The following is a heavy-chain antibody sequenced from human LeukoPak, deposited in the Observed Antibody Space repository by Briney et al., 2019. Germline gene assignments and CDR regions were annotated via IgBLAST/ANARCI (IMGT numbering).Heavy chain of an antibody. D-gene: IGHD6-13*01. Sequence: SETLSLTCTVSGDSIRSYYWSWIRQPPGKGLEWIGYIYYSETANYNPSLKSRVTISVDTSKNQFSLKLTSVTAADTAVYYCARVYYSSSYDYWYFDLWGRGTLVTVSS. J-gene: IGHJ2*01. V-gene: IGHV4-59*01. CDR3: ARVYYSSSYDYWYFDL. CDR1: GDSIRSYY. CDR2: IYYSETA.